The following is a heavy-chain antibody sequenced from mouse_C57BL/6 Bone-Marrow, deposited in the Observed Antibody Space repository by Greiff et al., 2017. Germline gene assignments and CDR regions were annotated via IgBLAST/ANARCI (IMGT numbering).Heavy chain of an antibody. CDR2: IDPETGGT. D-gene: IGHD2-5*01. CDR1: GYTFTDYE. V-gene: IGHV1-15*01. CDR3: TRSSYSNAWFAY. J-gene: IGHJ3*01. Sequence: QVQLQQSGAELVRPGASVTLSCKASGYTFTDYEMHWVKQTPVHGLEWIGAIDPETGGTAYNQKFKGKAILTADKSSSTAYMELRSLTSEDSAVXYCTRSSYSNAWFAYWGQGTLVTVSA.